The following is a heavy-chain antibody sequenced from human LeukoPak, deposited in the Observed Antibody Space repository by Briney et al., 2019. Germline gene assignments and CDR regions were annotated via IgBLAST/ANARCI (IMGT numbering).Heavy chain of an antibody. CDR2: ISAYSGNT. J-gene: IGHJ6*02. D-gene: IGHD6-19*01. Sequence: GASVKVSCKASGYTFTSYGVSWVRQAPGQGLEWMGWISAYSGNTNYAQKLQGRVTMTTDTSTSTAYMELRSLRSDDTAVYYCARGRSSGWYDYYYYGMDVWGQGTTVTVSS. CDR1: GYTFTSYG. V-gene: IGHV1-18*01. CDR3: ARGRSSGWYDYYYYGMDV.